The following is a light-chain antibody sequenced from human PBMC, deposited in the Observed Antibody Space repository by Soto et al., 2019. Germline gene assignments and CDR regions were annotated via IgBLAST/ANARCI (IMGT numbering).Light chain of an antibody. J-gene: IGLJ3*02. V-gene: IGLV1-40*01. CDR2: GDS. Sequence: QSVLTQPPSVSGAPGQRVTISCTGSSSNIGAGYNVHWYQQVPGTAPKLLIYGDSNRPSGVPDRFSGSKSGTSASLAITGLQAEDEADDYCQSSDSSLRGWLFGGGTKLTVL. CDR3: QSSDSSLRGWL. CDR1: SSNIGAGYN.